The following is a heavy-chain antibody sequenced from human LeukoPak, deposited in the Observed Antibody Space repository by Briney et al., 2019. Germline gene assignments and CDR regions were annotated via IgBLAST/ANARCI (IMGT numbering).Heavy chain of an antibody. CDR2: ISSSSSYI. CDR1: GFTFGSYS. Sequence: GGSLRLSCAASGFTFGSYSMNWVRQAPGKGLEWVSSISSSSSYIYYADSVKGRFTISRDNAKNSLYLQMNSLRAEDTAVYYCARTSPPRYYFDYWGQGTLVTVSS. CDR3: ARTSPPRYYFDY. J-gene: IGHJ4*02. V-gene: IGHV3-21*01.